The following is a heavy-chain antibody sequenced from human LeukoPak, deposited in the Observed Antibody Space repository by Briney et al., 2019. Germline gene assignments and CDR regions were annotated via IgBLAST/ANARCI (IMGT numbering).Heavy chain of an antibody. CDR1: GYTFTGYY. V-gene: IGHV1-2*02. J-gene: IGHJ6*03. D-gene: IGHD2-15*01. Sequence: ASVKVSCKASGYTFTGYYMHWVRQAPGQGLEWMGWINPSSGGTNYAQKFQGRVTMTRDMSTSTVYMELSSLRSEDTAVYYCARDGTYCSGGSCYRYYYYYYYMDVWGKGTTVTVSS. CDR3: ARDGTYCSGGSCYRYYYYYYYMDV. CDR2: INPSSGGT.